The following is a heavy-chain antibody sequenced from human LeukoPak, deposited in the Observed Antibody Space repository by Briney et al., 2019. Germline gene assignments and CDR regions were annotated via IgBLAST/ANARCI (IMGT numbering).Heavy chain of an antibody. V-gene: IGHV4-59*12. J-gene: IGHJ4*02. D-gene: IGHD7-27*01. CDR2: FSNSGTT. CDR1: GGSISDYY. CDR3: ATGFNWGDY. Sequence: PSETLSLTCTVSGGSISDYYWSWIRQPPGKGLEWIGYFSNSGTTNQNPSLKSRVTMSVDTSKNQFSLKLSSVTAADTAAYYCATGFNWGDYWGQGALVTVSS.